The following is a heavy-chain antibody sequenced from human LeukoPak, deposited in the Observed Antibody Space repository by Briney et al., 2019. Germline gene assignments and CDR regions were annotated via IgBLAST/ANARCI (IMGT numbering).Heavy chain of an antibody. CDR3: ARAHYYYDSSGYYYYYGMDV. CDR1: GFTFSSYA. J-gene: IGHJ6*02. CDR2: ISAGSGST. V-gene: IGHV3-23*01. Sequence: PGGSLRLSCVASGFTFSSYAMSWVRQAPGKGLEWVSAISAGSGSTYYADSVKGRFTISRENAKNSLYLQMNSLRAEGTAVYYCARAHYYYDSSGYYYYYGMDVWGQGTTVTVSS. D-gene: IGHD3-22*01.